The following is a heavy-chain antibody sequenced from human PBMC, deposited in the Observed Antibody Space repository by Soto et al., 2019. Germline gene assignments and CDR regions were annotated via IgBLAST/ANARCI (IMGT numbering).Heavy chain of an antibody. Sequence: QVQLQESGPGLVKPSETLSLTCTVSGGAITNHYWRWIRQPPGKGLEWSGYIYYNGNTNYNPSLQSRVTMSVDTSRNQISLKLTTVTTADTAVYYCTRANWYSEYWGQGTLVTVSS. D-gene: IGHD7-27*01. J-gene: IGHJ4*02. CDR3: TRANWYSEY. CDR1: GGAITNHY. CDR2: IYYNGNT. V-gene: IGHV4-59*11.